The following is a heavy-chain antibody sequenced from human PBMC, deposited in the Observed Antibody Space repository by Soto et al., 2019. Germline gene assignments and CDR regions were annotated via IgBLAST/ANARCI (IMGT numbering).Heavy chain of an antibody. J-gene: IGHJ4*02. CDR1: GFTFSNYK. CDR3: ARANVDTSVVNEYYFDY. D-gene: IGHD5-18*01. Sequence: EVQLVESGGGLVKPGGSLRLSCAVFGFTFSNYKMSWVRQAPGKGLEWVSSVSSTSGYLYYGDSVKGRFTISRDNAKNSLYLQMNSLRAEDTAVYYCARANVDTSVVNEYYFDYWGQGTLVTVSS. CDR2: VSSTSGYL. V-gene: IGHV3-21*01.